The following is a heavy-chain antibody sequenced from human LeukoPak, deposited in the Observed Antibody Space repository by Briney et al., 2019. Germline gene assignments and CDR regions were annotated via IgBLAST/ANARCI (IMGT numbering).Heavy chain of an antibody. CDR1: GGSFSGYY. V-gene: IGHV4-34*01. D-gene: IGHD2-2*01. CDR2: INHSGST. Sequence: SETLPLTCAVYGGSFSGYYWSWIRQPPGKGLEWIGEINHSGSTNYNPSLKSRVTISVDTSKNQFSLKLSSVTAADTAVYYCARGSGIVVVPAVPHPPYYFDYWGQGTLVTVSS. CDR3: ARGSGIVVVPAVPHPPYYFDY. J-gene: IGHJ4*02.